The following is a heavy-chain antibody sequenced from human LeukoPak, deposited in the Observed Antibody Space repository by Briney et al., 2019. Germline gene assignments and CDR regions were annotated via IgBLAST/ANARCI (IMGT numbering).Heavy chain of an antibody. CDR1: GYTFTSYG. CDR3: ARISGSYYLYYYYMDV. D-gene: IGHD1-26*01. Sequence: EASVKVSCKASGYTFTSYGISWVRQAPGQGLEWMGWISAYSGNTNYAQKLQGRVTMTTDTSTSTAYMELRSLRSDDTAVYYCARISGSYYLYYYYMDVWGKGTTVTVSS. J-gene: IGHJ6*03. V-gene: IGHV1-18*01. CDR2: ISAYSGNT.